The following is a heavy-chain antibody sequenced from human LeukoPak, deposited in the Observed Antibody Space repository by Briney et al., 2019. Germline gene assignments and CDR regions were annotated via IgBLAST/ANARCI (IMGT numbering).Heavy chain of an antibody. J-gene: IGHJ4*02. V-gene: IGHV3-21*01. D-gene: IGHD3-22*01. CDR2: ISSSSSYI. CDR3: ARNFHRRLYDSSGYYPY. Sequence: GGSLRLSCAASGFTFSSYSMNWVRQAPGKGLEWVSSISSSSSYIYYADSVKGRFTISRDNAKNSLYLQMNSLRAEDTAVYYCARNFHRRLYDSSGYYPYWGQGTLVTVSS. CDR1: GFTFSSYS.